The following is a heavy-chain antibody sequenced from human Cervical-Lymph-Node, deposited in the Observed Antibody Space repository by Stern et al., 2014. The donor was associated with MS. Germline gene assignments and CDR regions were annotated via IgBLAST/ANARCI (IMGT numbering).Heavy chain of an antibody. CDR2: SNSDESST. D-gene: IGHD2-15*01. CDR1: GFTFSTYW. CDR3: ARGVMVAATYAYDI. Sequence: EMQLVESGGGLVQPGGSLRLSCAASGFTFSTYWMHWVRQAPGKGLGWVSRSNSDESSTTYADSVKGRFSISRDNDKNTLYLQMNSLRAEDTAVYYCARGVMVAATYAYDIWGQGTMVTISS. J-gene: IGHJ3*02. V-gene: IGHV3-74*02.